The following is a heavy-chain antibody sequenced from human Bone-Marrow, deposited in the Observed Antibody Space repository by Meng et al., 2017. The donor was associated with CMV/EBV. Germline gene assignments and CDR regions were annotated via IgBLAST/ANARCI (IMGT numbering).Heavy chain of an antibody. CDR3: ARGDFWSGFYG. Sequence: GGSLRLSCAASGFTFSSYWMHWVRQAPGKGLVWVSRINSDGSSTSYADSVKGRFTISRDNAKNTLYLQMNSLRAEDTAVYYCARGDFWSGFYGWGQGTLATVSS. CDR2: INSDGSST. V-gene: IGHV3-74*01. CDR1: GFTFSSYW. D-gene: IGHD3-3*01. J-gene: IGHJ4*02.